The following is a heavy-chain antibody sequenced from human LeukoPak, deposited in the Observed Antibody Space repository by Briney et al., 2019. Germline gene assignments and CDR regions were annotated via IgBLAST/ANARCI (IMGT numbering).Heavy chain of an antibody. J-gene: IGHJ4*02. CDR2: ISGNGGSP. CDR3: ARYCTSPNCAFEY. V-gene: IGHV3-23*01. CDR1: GFAFDNYA. Sequence: GGSLRGSCAASGFAFDNYAMTWVRQAPGEGLEWVSSISGNGGSPICADSVKGRFTISRDNSKNTLYLQMNGLRAEDTAIYYCARYCTSPNCAFEYWGQGTLVTVSP. D-gene: IGHD2-2*01.